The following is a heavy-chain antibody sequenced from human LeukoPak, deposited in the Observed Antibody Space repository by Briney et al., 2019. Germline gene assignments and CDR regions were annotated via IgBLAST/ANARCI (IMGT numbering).Heavy chain of an antibody. Sequence: GGSLRLSFAASGFTFSSYAMHWVRQAPGKGLEWVAVISYDGSNKYYADSVKGRFTISRDNSKNTLYLQMNSLRAEDTAVYYCARLHYDVLTGPFDYWGQGTLVTVSS. CDR1: GFTFSSYA. CDR2: ISYDGSNK. V-gene: IGHV3-30-3*01. D-gene: IGHD3-9*01. J-gene: IGHJ4*02. CDR3: ARLHYDVLTGPFDY.